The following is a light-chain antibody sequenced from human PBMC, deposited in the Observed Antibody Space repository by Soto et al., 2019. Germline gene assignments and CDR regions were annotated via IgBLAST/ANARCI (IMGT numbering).Light chain of an antibody. J-gene: IGLJ1*01. CDR2: YDS. CDR3: QVWDSSSDHPV. V-gene: IGLV3-21*04. CDR1: NIGSKS. Sequence: SYELTQPPSVSVAPGKTARITCGGNNIGSKSVHWYQQKPGQAPVLVIYYDSDRPSGIPERFSGSNSGNTATLTISRVEAGDEADYYCQVWDSSSDHPVFRTGTKLTVL.